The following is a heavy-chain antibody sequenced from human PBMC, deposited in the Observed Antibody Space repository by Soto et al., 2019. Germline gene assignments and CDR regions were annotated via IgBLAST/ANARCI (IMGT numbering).Heavy chain of an antibody. Sequence: PSETLSLTCAVSGYSISSGYYWGWIRQPPGKGLEWIGSIYHSGSTYYNPSLKSRVTISVDTSKNQFSLKLSSVTAADTAVYYCAGVGDYGDYQFDPWGQGTLVTVSS. CDR2: IYHSGST. V-gene: IGHV4-38-2*01. D-gene: IGHD4-17*01. CDR3: AGVGDYGDYQFDP. CDR1: GYSISSGYY. J-gene: IGHJ5*02.